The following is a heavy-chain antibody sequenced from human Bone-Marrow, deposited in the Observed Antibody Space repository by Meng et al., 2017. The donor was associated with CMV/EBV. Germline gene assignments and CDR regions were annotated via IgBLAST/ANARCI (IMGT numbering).Heavy chain of an antibody. J-gene: IGHJ6*02. V-gene: IGHV3-48*04. CDR3: ASHYYYYYGMAV. Sequence: GESLKISCAGSGFTVSSDYMNWVRQAPGKGLEWVSYISSSSSTIYYADSVKGRFTISRDNAKNSLYLQMNSLRAEDTAVYYCASHYYYYYGMAVWGQGTTVTVSS. CDR2: ISSSSSTI. CDR1: GFTVSSDY.